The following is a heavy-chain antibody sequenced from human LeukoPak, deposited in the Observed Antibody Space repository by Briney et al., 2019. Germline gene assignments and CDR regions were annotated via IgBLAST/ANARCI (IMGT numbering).Heavy chain of an antibody. Sequence: GGSLRLSCAASGFTVGSNYMSWVRQAPGKGLDWVSIIYCNGDTYYADSVKGRFTISRDNSKNTLNLQMNSLRAEDTAVYYCARVPGSVWGQGTTVTVSS. CDR1: GFTVGSNY. V-gene: IGHV3-53*01. J-gene: IGHJ6*02. CDR2: IYCNGDT. CDR3: ARVPGSV. D-gene: IGHD1-1*01.